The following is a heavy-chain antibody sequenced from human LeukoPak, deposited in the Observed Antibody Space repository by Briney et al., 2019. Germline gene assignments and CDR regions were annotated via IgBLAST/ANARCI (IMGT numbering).Heavy chain of an antibody. Sequence: SETLSLTCAVYGGSFSGYYWSWIRQPPGKGLEWIGEINHSGSTNYNPSLKSRVPISVDTSKNQFSLKLSSVTAADTAVYYCARGVAYCGGDCYSLWSYDYWGQGTLVTVSS. CDR1: GGSFSGYY. CDR3: ARGVAYCGGDCYSLWSYDY. J-gene: IGHJ4*02. V-gene: IGHV4-34*01. D-gene: IGHD2-21*02. CDR2: INHSGST.